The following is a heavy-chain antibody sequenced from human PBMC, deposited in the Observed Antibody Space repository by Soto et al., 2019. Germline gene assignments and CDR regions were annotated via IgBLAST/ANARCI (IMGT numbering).Heavy chain of an antibody. CDR1: GGTFSSYA. CDR3: ARSLTGTSYYYYGMDV. J-gene: IGHJ6*02. V-gene: IGHV1-69*13. CDR2: IIPIFGTA. D-gene: IGHD1-7*01. Sequence: SVKVSCKASGGTFSSYAISWVRQAPGQGLEWMGGIIPIFGTANYAQKFQGRVTITADESTSTAYMELSSLRSEDTAVYYCARSLTGTSYYYYGMDVWGQGTTVTVSS.